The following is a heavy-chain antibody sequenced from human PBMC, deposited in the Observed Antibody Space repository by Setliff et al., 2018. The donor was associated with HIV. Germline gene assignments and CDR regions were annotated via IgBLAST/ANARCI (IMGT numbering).Heavy chain of an antibody. CDR1: GYSFTSYG. V-gene: IGHV1-18*01. CDR3: ARVSSGSYRGLLG. J-gene: IGHJ4*02. Sequence: ASVKVSCKASGYSFTSYGISWVRQAPGQGLEWMGWISAYNGNTIYAEKFQGRVIMTTDTSTSTAYMELRSLRSDDTAVYYCARVSSGSYRGLLGWGQGTLVTVSS. CDR2: ISAYNGNT. D-gene: IGHD1-26*01.